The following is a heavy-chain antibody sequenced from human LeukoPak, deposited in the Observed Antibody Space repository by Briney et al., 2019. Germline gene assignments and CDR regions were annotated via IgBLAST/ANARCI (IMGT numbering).Heavy chain of an antibody. V-gene: IGHV3-30*04. CDR3: ARDRGSSGWTLAD. J-gene: IGHJ4*02. D-gene: IGHD6-19*01. CDR2: ISYDGSNK. Sequence: GRSLRLSCAASGFTFSSYAMHWVRQAPGKGLEWVAVISYDGSNKYYADSVKGRFTISRDNSKNTLYLQMNSLRAEDTAVYYCARDRGSSGWTLADWGQGTLVTVSS. CDR1: GFTFSSYA.